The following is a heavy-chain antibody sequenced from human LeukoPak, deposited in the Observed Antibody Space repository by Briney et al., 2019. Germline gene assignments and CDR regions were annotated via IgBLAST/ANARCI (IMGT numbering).Heavy chain of an antibody. D-gene: IGHD3-22*01. J-gene: IGHJ3*02. CDR2: IYYSGST. CDR1: GGSISSYY. Sequence: SETLSLTCTVSGGSISSYYWSWIRQPPGKGLEWIGYIYYSGSTNYNPSLKSRVTISVDTSKNQFSLKLSSVTAADTAVYYCAREMRDYYDSSGYWAHDAFDIWGQGTMVTVSS. CDR3: AREMRDYYDSSGYWAHDAFDI. V-gene: IGHV4-59*01.